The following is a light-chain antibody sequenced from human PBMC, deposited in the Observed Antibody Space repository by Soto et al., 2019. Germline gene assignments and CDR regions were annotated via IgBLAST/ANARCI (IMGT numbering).Light chain of an antibody. Sequence: DIQMTQSPSTLSASVGDRVTITCRASQSISSWLAWYQHKPGKAPKILIYKSSSLESGVSSRFSGSGSGTEFTHTINSLQPDDFTTYYCQQYDSYPRTFGGGTKVEIK. CDR1: QSISSW. J-gene: IGKJ4*01. CDR3: QQYDSYPRT. V-gene: IGKV1-5*03. CDR2: KSS.